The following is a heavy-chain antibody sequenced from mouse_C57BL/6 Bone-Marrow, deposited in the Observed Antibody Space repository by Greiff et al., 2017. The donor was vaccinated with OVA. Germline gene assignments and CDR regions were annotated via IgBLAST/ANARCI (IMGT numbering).Heavy chain of an antibody. CDR2: IYPGDGDT. Sequence: QVQLQQSGAELVKPGASVKISCKASGYAFSSYWMNWVKQRPGKGLEWIGQIYPGDGDTNYNGKFKGKATLTADKSSSTAYMQLSSLTSEDSAVYFCARKGAAQAKGPWFAYWGQGTLVTVSA. CDR3: ARKGAAQAKGPWFAY. J-gene: IGHJ3*01. D-gene: IGHD3-2*02. V-gene: IGHV1-80*01. CDR1: GYAFSSYW.